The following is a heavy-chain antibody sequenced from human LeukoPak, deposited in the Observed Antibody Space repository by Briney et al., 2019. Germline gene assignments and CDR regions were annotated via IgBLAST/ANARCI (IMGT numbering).Heavy chain of an antibody. V-gene: IGHV3-23*01. D-gene: IGHD6-19*01. CDR1: GFTFSSYA. J-gene: IGHJ4*02. CDR3: ARRSGIAVAGAFDY. Sequence: GGSLRLSCAASGFTFSSYAMSWVRQAPGKGLEWVSGISGSGDSTCYADSVKGRFTISRDNSKNTLYLQMNSLRAEDTAVYYCARRSGIAVAGAFDYWGQGTLVTVSS. CDR2: ISGSGDST.